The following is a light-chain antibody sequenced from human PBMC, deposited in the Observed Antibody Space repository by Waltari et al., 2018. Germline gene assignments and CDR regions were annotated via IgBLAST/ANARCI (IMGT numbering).Light chain of an antibody. CDR2: EVS. Sequence: QSALPQPPAASGSPGHSVIISCPGTTSAVRGYNWVPWYQQHPCKVPKLLIYEVSKRPSGVPARFSGSKSGNTASLTVSGLQAEDEADYYCSSYAGRSNLVFGGGTRVTVL. CDR1: TSAVRGYNW. J-gene: IGLJ3*02. V-gene: IGLV2-8*01. CDR3: SSYAGRSNLV.